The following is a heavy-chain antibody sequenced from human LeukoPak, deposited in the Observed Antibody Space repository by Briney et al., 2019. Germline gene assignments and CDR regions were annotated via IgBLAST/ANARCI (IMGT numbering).Heavy chain of an antibody. CDR3: AARFRDGLDI. CDR1: GFPFSSSW. Sequence: GGSLRLSCAASGFPFSSSWVHWVRQAPGKGLVWVSRISGDGGSTEYADSVKGRFAISRDNAKKTLYLQMNSLRAEDTAVYYCAARFRDGLDIWGQGTMVTVSS. CDR2: ISGDGGST. J-gene: IGHJ3*02. V-gene: IGHV3-74*01.